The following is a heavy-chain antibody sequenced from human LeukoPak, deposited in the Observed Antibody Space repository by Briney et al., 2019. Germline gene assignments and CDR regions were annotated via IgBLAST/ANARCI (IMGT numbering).Heavy chain of an antibody. Sequence: GSLRLSCAASGVIFSSYSMNWVRHAPGKGLEWVSSIITTSSYVYYAYSLKGRFTISRDNATNSLYLQINSLRVEDTAVYYCARVQRGEMATFDYWGQGTLVTVSS. D-gene: IGHD5-24*01. V-gene: IGHV3-21*01. CDR2: IITTSSYV. J-gene: IGHJ4*02. CDR1: GVIFSSYS. CDR3: ARVQRGEMATFDY.